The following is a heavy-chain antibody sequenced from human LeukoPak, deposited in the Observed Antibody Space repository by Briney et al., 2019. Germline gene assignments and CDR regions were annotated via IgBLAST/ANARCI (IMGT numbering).Heavy chain of an antibody. J-gene: IGHJ6*02. CDR3: ARIGYSYGSYYYYGMDV. V-gene: IGHV3-33*08. Sequence: PGGSLRLSCAASGFTFSSHAMHWVRQAPGKGLEWVAVVWYDGSKKYYADSVKGRFTISRDNSKNTLYLQMNSLRAEDTAVYYCARIGYSYGSYYYYGMDVWGQGTTVTVSS. CDR1: GFTFSSHA. D-gene: IGHD5-18*01. CDR2: VWYDGSKK.